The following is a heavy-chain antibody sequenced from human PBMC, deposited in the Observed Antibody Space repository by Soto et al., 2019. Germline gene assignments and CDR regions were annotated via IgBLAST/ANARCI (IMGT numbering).Heavy chain of an antibody. J-gene: IGHJ2*01. V-gene: IGHV4-30-4*01. D-gene: IGHD3-22*01. CDR3: ARMSYFYDKWYFDL. Sequence: SETLSLTCSVSGASINNNDYYWSWIRQTPGKGLEWIGYVYYSGTTDYIPSLKSRLSMSIDKSQNQFTLKLNSVTAADTATYYCARMSYFYDKWYFDLWGRGTLVTVSS. CDR2: VYYSGTT. CDR1: GASINNNDYY.